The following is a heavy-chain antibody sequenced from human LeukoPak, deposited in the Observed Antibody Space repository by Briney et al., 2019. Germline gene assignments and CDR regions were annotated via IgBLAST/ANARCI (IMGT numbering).Heavy chain of an antibody. CDR1: GFTFSSYA. D-gene: IGHD2-2*01. CDR2: ISGSGGST. J-gene: IGHJ4*02. Sequence: PGGSLRLSCAASGFTFSSYAMSWVCQAPGKGLEWVSAISGSGGSTYYADSVKGRFTISRDNSKNTLYLQMNSLRAEDTAVYYCARPPQLPHPFDYWGQGTLVTVSS. V-gene: IGHV3-23*01. CDR3: ARPPQLPHPFDY.